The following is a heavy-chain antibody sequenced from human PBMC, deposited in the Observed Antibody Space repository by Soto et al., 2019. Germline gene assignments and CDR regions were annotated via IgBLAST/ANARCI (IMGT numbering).Heavy chain of an antibody. Sequence: GGSLRLSCAASGFTFSSYDMHWVRQATGKGLEWVSAIGTAGDTYYPGSVKGRFTISRENAKNSLYLQMNSLRAGDTAVYYCARGGDCSSTSCYDAFDIWGQGTMLTVSS. CDR3: ARGGDCSSTSCYDAFDI. V-gene: IGHV3-13*01. CDR1: GFTFSSYD. J-gene: IGHJ3*02. CDR2: IGTAGDT. D-gene: IGHD2-2*01.